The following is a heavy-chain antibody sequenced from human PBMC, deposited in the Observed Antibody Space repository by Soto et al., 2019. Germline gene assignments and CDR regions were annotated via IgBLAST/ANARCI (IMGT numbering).Heavy chain of an antibody. D-gene: IGHD1-1*01. CDR2: IHGGGSA. Sequence: VQLVESGGGLIQPGGSLRLSCAASGLSVSNNHMTWVRQAPGKGLEWVSLIHGGGSAYYADSVKVRFTISRDKSKNTLYLQMDSLRAEDTAISYCAGRLTTAASLDYWGQGTLVTVSS. J-gene: IGHJ4*02. V-gene: IGHV3-53*01. CDR3: AGRLTTAASLDY. CDR1: GLSVSNNH.